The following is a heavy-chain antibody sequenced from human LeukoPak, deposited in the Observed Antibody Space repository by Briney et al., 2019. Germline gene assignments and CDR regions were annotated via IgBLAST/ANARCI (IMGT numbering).Heavy chain of an antibody. J-gene: IGHJ4*02. CDR3: TREGGDYYDSSGPHHDY. Sequence: PGGSLRLSCAASGFTFSNYAMSWVRQAPGKGLEWVGFIRSKAYGGTTEYAASVKGRFTISRDDSKSIAYLQMNSLKTEDTAVYYCTREGGDYYDSSGPHHDYWGQGTLVTVSS. CDR2: IRSKAYGGTT. D-gene: IGHD3-22*01. CDR1: GFTFSNYA. V-gene: IGHV3-49*04.